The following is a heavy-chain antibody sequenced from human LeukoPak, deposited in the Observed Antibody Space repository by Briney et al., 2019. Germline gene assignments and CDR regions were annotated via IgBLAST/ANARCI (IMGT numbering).Heavy chain of an antibody. J-gene: IGHJ4*02. V-gene: IGHV1-2*02. CDR1: GDTFSSYY. CDR3: ARKSSSGRYEADY. D-gene: IGHD6-19*01. Sequence: ASVKVSCKASGDTFSSYYMHWVRQAPGQGLEWMGWINPNSGGTNYAQKFQGRVTMTRDTSISTAYMEVSRLRSDDTAVYYCARKSSSGRYEADYWGQGTLVTVSS. CDR2: INPNSGGT.